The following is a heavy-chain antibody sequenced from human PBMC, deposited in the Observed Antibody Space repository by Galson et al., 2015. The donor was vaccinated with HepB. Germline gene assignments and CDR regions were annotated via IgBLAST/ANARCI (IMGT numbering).Heavy chain of an antibody. CDR2: IWYDGNKK. V-gene: IGHV3-33*01. D-gene: IGHD4-11*01. Sequence: SLRLSCAASGFTFSSSGMHWVRQAPGKGLEWVAVIWYDGNKKYYADSVRGRFTISRDNSKNTLYLQMNSLRAEDTAVYYCARDPTTVTPSWYFDLWGRGTLVTVSS. CDR3: ARDPTTVTPSWYFDL. CDR1: GFTFSSSG. J-gene: IGHJ2*01.